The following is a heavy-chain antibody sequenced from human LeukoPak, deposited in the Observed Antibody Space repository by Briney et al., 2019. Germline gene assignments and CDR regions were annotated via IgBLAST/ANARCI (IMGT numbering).Heavy chain of an antibody. Sequence: TGGSLRLSCAASGFTFSSYATSWVRQAPGKGLEWVSAISGSGGSTYYADSVKGRFTISRDNSKNTLYLQMNSLRAEDTAVYYCAKGGNYGSGNYYFDYWGQGTLVTVSS. CDR3: AKGGNYGSGNYYFDY. CDR1: GFTFSSYA. CDR2: ISGSGGST. J-gene: IGHJ4*02. D-gene: IGHD3-10*01. V-gene: IGHV3-23*01.